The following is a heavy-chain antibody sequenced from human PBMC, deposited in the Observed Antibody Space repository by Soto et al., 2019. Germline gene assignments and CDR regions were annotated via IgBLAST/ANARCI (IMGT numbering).Heavy chain of an antibody. Sequence: PSETLSLTSAVSGGSISGGGYSWSWIRQPAGKGLEWIGYIYHSGSTYYNPSLKSRVTISVDRSKNQFSLKLSSVTAADTAVYYCARGGTMVRGVINGMDVWGQGTTVTVS. D-gene: IGHD3-10*01. CDR2: IYHSGST. CDR1: GGSISGGGYS. V-gene: IGHV4-30-2*01. CDR3: ARGGTMVRGVINGMDV. J-gene: IGHJ6*02.